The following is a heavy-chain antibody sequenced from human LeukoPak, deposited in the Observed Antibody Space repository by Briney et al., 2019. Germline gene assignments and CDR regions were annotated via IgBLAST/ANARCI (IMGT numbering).Heavy chain of an antibody. D-gene: IGHD6-13*01. Sequence: GASVKVSCKASGYAFTGYYMHWVRQAPGQGLEWMGWINPNSGGTNYAQKFQGRVTMTRDTSISTAYMELSRLRSDDTAVYYCARLIAAAAGGFDHWGQGTLVTVSS. J-gene: IGHJ5*02. CDR3: ARLIAAAAGGFDH. CDR2: INPNSGGT. V-gene: IGHV1-2*02. CDR1: GYAFTGYY.